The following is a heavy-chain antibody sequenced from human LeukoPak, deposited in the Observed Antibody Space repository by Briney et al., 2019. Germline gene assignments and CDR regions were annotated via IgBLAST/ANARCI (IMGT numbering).Heavy chain of an antibody. Sequence: GGSLRPSCAASGFSFSSYAMSWVRQAPGKGLEWVSGIRGSGVETFYADSVKGRFTISRDNSKNTLYLQMNSLRAEDTAVYYCASAITGTWGQGTPVTVSS. CDR3: ASAITGT. CDR2: IRGSGVET. V-gene: IGHV3-23*01. J-gene: IGHJ5*02. CDR1: GFSFSSYA. D-gene: IGHD1-20*01.